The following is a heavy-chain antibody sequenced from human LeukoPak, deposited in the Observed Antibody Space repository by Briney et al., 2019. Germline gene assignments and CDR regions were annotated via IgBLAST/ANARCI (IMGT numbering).Heavy chain of an antibody. V-gene: IGHV4-59*01. CDR3: ARGESGYDPIDY. CDR2: IYYSGST. CDR1: GGSISCYY. Sequence: SETLSLTCTVSGGSISCYYWSWIRQPPGKGLEWIGYIYYSGSTNYNPSLKSRVTISVDTSKNQFSLKLSSVTAADTAVYYCARGESGYDPIDYWGQGTLVTVSS. J-gene: IGHJ4*02. D-gene: IGHD5-12*01.